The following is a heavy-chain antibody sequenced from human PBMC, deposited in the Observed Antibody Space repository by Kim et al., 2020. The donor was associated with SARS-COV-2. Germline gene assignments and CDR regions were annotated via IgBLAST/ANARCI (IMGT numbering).Heavy chain of an antibody. CDR1: GFMFITYW. CDR3: ARDLTPANFWSVYGGFD. J-gene: IGHJ4*01. D-gene: IGHD3-3*01. CDR2: INQDGSEK. V-gene: IGHV3-7*03. Sequence: GGSLRLSCAASGFMFITYWMTWVRQAPGKGLEWVANINQDGSEKYYVDSVKGRFTVSRDNAKSSLYLQMNSLRADDTAVYFCARDLTPANFWSVYGGFD.